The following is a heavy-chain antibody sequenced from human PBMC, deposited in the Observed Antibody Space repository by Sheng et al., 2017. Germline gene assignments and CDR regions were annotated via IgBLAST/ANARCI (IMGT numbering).Heavy chain of an antibody. Sequence: EVQLVESGGGLVKSGGSLRLSCAAAGFTFSAYSMNWVRQAPGKGLEWVAAIGGSGGHIYYADSVKGRFTISRDNSKSTLYLQMNSLRAEDTAVYHCVKEGQKTGYADYWGQGTLVSVSS. CDR1: GFTFSAYS. V-gene: IGHV3-21*04. D-gene: IGHD3-9*01. CDR2: IGGSGGHI. J-gene: IGHJ4*02. CDR3: VKEGQKTGYADY.